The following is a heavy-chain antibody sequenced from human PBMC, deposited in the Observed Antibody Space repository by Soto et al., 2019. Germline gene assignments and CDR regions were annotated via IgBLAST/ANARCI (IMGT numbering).Heavy chain of an antibody. CDR3: ARTGVRYSYGLADY. CDR2: INHSGST. J-gene: IGHJ4*02. D-gene: IGHD5-18*01. Sequence: SETLSLTCAVYGGSFSGYYWSWIRQPPGKGLEWIGEINHSGSTNYNPSLKSRVTISVDTSKNQFSLKLSSVTAADTAVYYCARTGVRYSYGLADYWGQGTLVTVSS. V-gene: IGHV4-34*01. CDR1: GGSFSGYY.